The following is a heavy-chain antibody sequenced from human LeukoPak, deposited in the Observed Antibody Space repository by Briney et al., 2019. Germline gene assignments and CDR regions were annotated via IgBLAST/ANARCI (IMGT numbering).Heavy chain of an antibody. CDR2: IYSGGST. J-gene: IGHJ4*02. Sequence: GGSLRLSCAASGFTVSSNYMSWVRQAPGKGLEWVAVIYSGGSTYYADSVKGRFTISRDNSKNTLYLQMNSLRAEDTAVYYCARDGADYGDADYWGQGTLVTVSS. CDR3: ARDGADYGDADY. V-gene: IGHV3-66*01. CDR1: GFTVSSNY. D-gene: IGHD4-17*01.